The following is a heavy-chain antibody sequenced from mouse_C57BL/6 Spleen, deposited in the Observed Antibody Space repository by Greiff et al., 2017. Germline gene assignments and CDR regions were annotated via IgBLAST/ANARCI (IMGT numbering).Heavy chain of an antibody. J-gene: IGHJ3*01. D-gene: IGHD2-12*01. CDR2: IHPNSGST. CDR1: GYTFTSYW. Sequence: QVQLQQPGAELVKPGASVKLSCKASGYTFTSYWMHWVKQRPGQGLEWIGMIHPNSGSTNYNEKFKRKATLTVDKSSSTAYMQLSSLTSEDSAVYYCARALYNNDDGWFAYWGQGTLVTVSA. V-gene: IGHV1-64*01. CDR3: ARALYNNDDGWFAY.